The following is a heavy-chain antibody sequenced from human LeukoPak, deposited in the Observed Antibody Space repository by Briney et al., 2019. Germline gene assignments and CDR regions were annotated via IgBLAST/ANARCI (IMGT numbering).Heavy chain of an antibody. CDR2: MNPNSGNT. J-gene: IGHJ6*03. CDR1: GYTFTSYD. V-gene: IGHV1-8*01. Sequence: ASVKVSCKASGYTFTSYDINWVRQATGQGLEWMGWMNPNSGNTGYAQKFQGRVTMTRDTSTSTAYMELSSLRADDTAVYYCAREYYFYHMDGWGKGTTVTVSS. CDR3: AREYYFYHMDG.